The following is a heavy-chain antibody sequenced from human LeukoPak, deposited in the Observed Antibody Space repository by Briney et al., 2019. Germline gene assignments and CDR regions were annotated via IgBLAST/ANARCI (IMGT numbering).Heavy chain of an antibody. V-gene: IGHV1-2*02. J-gene: IGHJ4*02. CDR3: ARGERGLYYDILTGYDY. CDR2: INPNSGGT. D-gene: IGHD3-9*01. CDR1: GYTFTSNG. Sequence: GASVKVSCKASGYTFTSNGISWVRQAPGQGLEWMGWINPNSGGTNYAQKFQGRVTMTRDTSISTAYMELSRLRSDDTAVYYCARGERGLYYDILTGYDYWGQGTLVTVSS.